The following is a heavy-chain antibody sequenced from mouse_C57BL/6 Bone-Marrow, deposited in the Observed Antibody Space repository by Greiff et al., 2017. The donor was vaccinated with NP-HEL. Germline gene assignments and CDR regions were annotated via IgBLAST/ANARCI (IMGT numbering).Heavy chain of an antibody. CDR3: ARDAVDWYFDV. CDR1: GFTFSDFY. Sequence: EVKVVESGGGLVQSGRSLRLSCATSGFTFSDFYMEWVRQAPGKGLEWIAASRNKANDYTTEYSASVKGRFIVSRDTSQSILYLQMNALRAEDTAIYYCARDAVDWYFDVWGTGTTVTVSS. V-gene: IGHV7-1*01. CDR2: SRNKANDYTT. J-gene: IGHJ1*03.